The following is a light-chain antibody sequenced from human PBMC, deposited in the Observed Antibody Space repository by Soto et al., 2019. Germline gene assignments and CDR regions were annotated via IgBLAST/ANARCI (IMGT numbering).Light chain of an antibody. CDR3: QQYKYWPPFT. V-gene: IGKV3-15*01. J-gene: IGKJ4*01. Sequence: EIVMTQSPATLSVSTGERATLSCRASQSVSNNLAWYQQKPGQAPRLLIYGASTRATGIPARFSGSGSGTEFTLTISSLQSEDFAVYYCQQYKYWPPFTFGGGTKVEIK. CDR1: QSVSNN. CDR2: GAS.